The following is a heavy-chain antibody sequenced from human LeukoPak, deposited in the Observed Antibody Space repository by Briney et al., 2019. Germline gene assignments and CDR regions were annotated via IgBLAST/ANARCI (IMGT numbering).Heavy chain of an antibody. V-gene: IGHV3-7*01. CDR1: GFTFSSYW. Sequence: PGGSLRLSCAASGFTFSSYWMSWVRQAPGKGLEWVANINQDGSGKYYVDSVKGRFIISRDNAKDSLHLQMNSLRAEDTAMYYCATLTGYRSSWYDYYYMDVWGKGTTVTVSS. J-gene: IGHJ6*03. CDR2: INQDGSGK. CDR3: ATLTGYRSSWYDYYYMDV. D-gene: IGHD6-13*01.